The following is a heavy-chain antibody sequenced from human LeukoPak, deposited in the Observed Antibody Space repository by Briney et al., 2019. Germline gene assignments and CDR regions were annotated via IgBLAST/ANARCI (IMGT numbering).Heavy chain of an antibody. Sequence: GSSVKVSCKASGGTFSSYAISWVRQAPGQGLEWMGRIIPIFGTANYAQKFQGRVTITTDESTSTAYMELSSLRSEDTAVYYCARDYNFDSSPYDDAPDIWGQGTMVTVSS. CDR2: IIPIFGTA. V-gene: IGHV1-69*05. J-gene: IGHJ3*02. CDR1: GGTFSSYA. D-gene: IGHD3-22*01. CDR3: ARDYNFDSSPYDDAPDI.